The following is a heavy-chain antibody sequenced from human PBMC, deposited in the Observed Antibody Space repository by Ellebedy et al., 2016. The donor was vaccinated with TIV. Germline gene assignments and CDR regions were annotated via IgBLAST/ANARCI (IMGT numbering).Heavy chain of an antibody. V-gene: IGHV3-7*01. D-gene: IGHD3-3*01. CDR1: GFTFSSYW. CDR2: IKQDGSKK. J-gene: IGHJ4*02. Sequence: GGSLRLSCAASGFTFSSYWMSWVRQAPGKGLEWVANIKQDGSKKYYVDSVKGRFTISRDSAKNLLYLQMNTLGGEDTAVYYCSTVEWYRSEYWGQGTLVTVSS. CDR3: STVEWYRSEY.